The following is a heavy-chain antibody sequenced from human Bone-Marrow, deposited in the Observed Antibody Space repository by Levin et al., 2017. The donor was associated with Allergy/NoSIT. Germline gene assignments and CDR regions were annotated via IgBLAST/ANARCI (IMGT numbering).Heavy chain of an antibody. J-gene: IGHJ3*02. CDR3: ARARGVAVAGTDAFDN. CDR2: ISAYNGNT. Sequence: VASVKVSCKASGYTFTSYGISWVRQAPGQGLEWMGWISAYNGNTNYAQKLQGRVTMTTDTSTSTAYMELRSLRYDDTAVYYCARARGVAVAGTDAFDNWGKGTMVTVSS. CDR1: GYTFTSYG. D-gene: IGHD6-19*01. V-gene: IGHV1-18*01.